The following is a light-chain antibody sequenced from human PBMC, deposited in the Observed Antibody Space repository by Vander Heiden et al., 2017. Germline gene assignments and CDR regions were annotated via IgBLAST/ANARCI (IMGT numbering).Light chain of an antibody. J-gene: IGKJ1*01. V-gene: IGKV1-39*01. CDR3: QQAHSTPLT. CDR1: QSIAYY. CDR2: TAS. Sequence: DIQMTQSPSSLSASVGDRVTITCRASQSIAYYLNWYQQKPGRAPKLLIYTASNLQIGAPSRFSGSGSGTDFALTISSLQPEDFATYYCQQAHSTPLTFGQGTGVEI.